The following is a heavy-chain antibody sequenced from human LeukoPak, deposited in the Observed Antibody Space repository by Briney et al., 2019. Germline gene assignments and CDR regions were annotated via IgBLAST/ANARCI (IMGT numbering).Heavy chain of an antibody. CDR3: ARDGARSFVLRYFDWLSPGDYYYGMDV. V-gene: IGHV3-53*01. J-gene: IGHJ6*02. CDR1: GFTVSSNY. Sequence: GGSLRLSCAASGFTVSSNYMSWVRQAPGKGLERVSVIYSGGSTYYADSVKGRFTISRDNSKNTLYLQMNSLRAEDTAVYYCARDGARSFVLRYFDWLSPGDYYYGMDVWGQGTTVTVSS. CDR2: IYSGGST. D-gene: IGHD3-9*01.